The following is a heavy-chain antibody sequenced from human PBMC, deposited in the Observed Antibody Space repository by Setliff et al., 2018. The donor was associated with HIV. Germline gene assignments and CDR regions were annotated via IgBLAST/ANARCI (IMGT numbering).Heavy chain of an antibody. CDR1: GYSFTSYD. Sequence: ASVKVSCKASGYSFTSYDINWVRQATGQGLEWMGWMNPNSGNTGYAQKFQGRVTMTRNTSISTAYMELSSLRSDDTAVYYCVKGPLYSGYDLDYYCYYMDVWGKGTTVTVSS. V-gene: IGHV1-8*02. D-gene: IGHD5-12*01. J-gene: IGHJ6*03. CDR2: MNPNSGNT. CDR3: VKGPLYSGYDLDYYCYYMDV.